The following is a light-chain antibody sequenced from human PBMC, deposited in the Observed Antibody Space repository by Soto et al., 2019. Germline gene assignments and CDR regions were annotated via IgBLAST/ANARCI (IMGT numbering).Light chain of an antibody. CDR1: SSDIGNYNF. J-gene: IGLJ1*01. CDR3: SSYAGSNTYV. Sequence: QSVLTQPPSVSGSPGQSVAVSCTGTSSDIGNYNFVSWYQQHPGKAPKLMIYEVSKRPSGVPDRFSGSKSGNTASLTVSGLQAEDEADYYCSSYAGSNTYVFGTGTKVTVL. CDR2: EVS. V-gene: IGLV2-8*01.